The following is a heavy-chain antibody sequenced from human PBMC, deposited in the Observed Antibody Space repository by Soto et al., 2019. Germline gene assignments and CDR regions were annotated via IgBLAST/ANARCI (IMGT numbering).Heavy chain of an antibody. CDR3: ARVGASDFWSDYYYMDV. CDR2: IWYDGSNK. D-gene: IGHD3-3*01. J-gene: IGHJ6*03. V-gene: IGHV3-33*01. CDR1: GFTFSSYG. Sequence: GGSLRLSCAASGFTFSSYGMHWVRQAPGKGLEWVAVIWYDGSNKYYADSVKGRFTISRDNSKNTLYLQMNSLGAEDTAVYYCARVGASDFWSDYYYMDVWGKGTTVTVSS.